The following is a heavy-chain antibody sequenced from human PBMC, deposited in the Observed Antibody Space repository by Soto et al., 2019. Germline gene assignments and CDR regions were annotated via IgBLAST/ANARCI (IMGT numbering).Heavy chain of an antibody. Sequence: GGSRRLSCAASGFTFSDYYMIWIRQAPGTGLEWVSYISSSGSTIYYADSVKGRFTISRDNAKNSLYLQMHSLRAEDTAVYYCARDKNGDLRFWGQGTLVTVSS. J-gene: IGHJ4*02. CDR2: ISSSGSTI. CDR1: GFTFSDYY. D-gene: IGHD4-17*01. V-gene: IGHV3-11*01. CDR3: ARDKNGDLRF.